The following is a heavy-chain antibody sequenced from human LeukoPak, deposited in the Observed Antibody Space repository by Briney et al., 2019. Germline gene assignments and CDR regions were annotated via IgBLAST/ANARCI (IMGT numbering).Heavy chain of an antibody. D-gene: IGHD6-13*01. CDR1: GFTFSSYG. CDR3: ARDFGSSWLYYFDY. J-gene: IGHJ4*02. V-gene: IGHV3-33*01. Sequence: PGGSLRLSCAASGFTFSSYGMNWVRQAPGKGLEWVAVIWYDGSNKYYADSVKGRFTISRDNSKNTLYLQMNSLRAEDTAVYYCARDFGSSWLYYFDYWGQGTLITVSS. CDR2: IWYDGSNK.